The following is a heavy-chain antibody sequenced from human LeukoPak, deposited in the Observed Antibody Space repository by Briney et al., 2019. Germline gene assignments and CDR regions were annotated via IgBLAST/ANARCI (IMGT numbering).Heavy chain of an antibody. CDR1: GFIFKNNA. J-gene: IGHJ5*02. CDR2: ISNDGGGT. Sequence: GGPLNLSVLPSGFIFKNNALIWFPQPPGKGLNWVSAISNDGGGTTYAASVNGRFTISRDNSKNTLFLQMNSLRAEDTALYYCAKGSSGYFADLWGQGTLVTVSS. D-gene: IGHD3-22*01. CDR3: AKGSSGYFADL. V-gene: IGHV3-23*01.